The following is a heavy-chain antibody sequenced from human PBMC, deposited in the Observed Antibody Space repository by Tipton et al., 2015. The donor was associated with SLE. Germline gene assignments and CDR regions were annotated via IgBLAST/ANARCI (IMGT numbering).Heavy chain of an antibody. D-gene: IGHD3/OR15-3a*01. J-gene: IGHJ6*02. CDR3: ARGMSVYHHFWTYGMDV. CDR2: IYSGGST. CDR1: GFTVSSNY. V-gene: IGHV3-66*02. Sequence: SLRLSCAASGFTVSSNYMSWVRQAPGKGLEWVSVIYSGGSTYYADSVKGRFTISRDDSKTTLYLQMNNLRVEDTAVYYCARGMSVYHHFWTYGMDVWGQGTTVSVS.